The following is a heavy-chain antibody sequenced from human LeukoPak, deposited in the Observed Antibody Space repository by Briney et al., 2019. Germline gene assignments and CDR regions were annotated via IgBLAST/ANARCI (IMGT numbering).Heavy chain of an antibody. V-gene: IGHV3-48*03. J-gene: IGHJ4*02. CDR3: ARGYRSKYYYDSSTYSDY. Sequence: GSLRLSCAASGFTFSAYEMNWVRQAPGKGLEWVSYISSRADTIYYADSVKGRFTISRDSAKNSLYLQMNSLRAEDTAVYYCARGYRSKYYYDSSTYSDYWGQGTLVTVSS. CDR1: GFTFSAYE. CDR2: ISSRADTI. D-gene: IGHD3-22*01.